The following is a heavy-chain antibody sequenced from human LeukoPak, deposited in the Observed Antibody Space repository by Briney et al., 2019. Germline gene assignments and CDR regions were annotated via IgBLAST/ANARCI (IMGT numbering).Heavy chain of an antibody. CDR2: ISSMSGRYI. CDR1: GFTFSSYS. CDR3: ARVLEPATGYYMEV. J-gene: IGHJ6*03. D-gene: IGHD5-24*01. V-gene: IGHV3-21*01. Sequence: TGGSLRLSCEASGFTFSSYSMTWVRQAPGKGLEWVAFISSMSGRYIYNAESLKGRFTISRDNARNSLYLQMNGLRVDDTAVYYCARVLEPATGYYMEVWGKGTTVTIS.